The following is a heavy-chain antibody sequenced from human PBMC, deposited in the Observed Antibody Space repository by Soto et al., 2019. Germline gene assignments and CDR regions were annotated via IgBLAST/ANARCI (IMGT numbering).Heavy chain of an antibody. CDR2: ISGSGGST. D-gene: IGHD2-21*01. CDR3: AKDQLGGGDCFGY. Sequence: PGGSLRLSCAASGFTFSSYAMSWVRQAPGKGLEWVSAISGSGGSTYYADSVKGRFTISRDNSKNALYLQMNSLRAEDTAVYYCAKDQLGGGDCFGYWGQGTLVTVSS. V-gene: IGHV3-23*01. CDR1: GFTFSSYA. J-gene: IGHJ4*02.